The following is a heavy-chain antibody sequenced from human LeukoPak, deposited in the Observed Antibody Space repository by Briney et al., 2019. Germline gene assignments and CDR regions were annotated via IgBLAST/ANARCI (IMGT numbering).Heavy chain of an antibody. J-gene: IGHJ6*03. CDR1: GFTFSSYA. CDR2: ISGSGGST. V-gene: IGHV3-23*01. Sequence: PGGSLRLSCAASGFTFSSYAMSWVRQAPGKGLEWVSAISGSGGSTYYADSVKGRFTISRDNSKNTLYLQMNSLRAEDTAVYYCARLGYSSSWYEIQYYMDVWGKGTTVTVSS. D-gene: IGHD6-13*01. CDR3: ARLGYSSSWYEIQYYMDV.